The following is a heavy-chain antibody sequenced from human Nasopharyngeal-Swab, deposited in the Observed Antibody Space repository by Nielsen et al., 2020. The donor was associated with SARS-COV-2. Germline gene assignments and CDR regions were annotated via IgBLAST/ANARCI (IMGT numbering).Heavy chain of an antibody. CDR3: ARVSAVAEAGDY. V-gene: IGHV1-18*01. CDR2: ISAYNGNT. J-gene: IGHJ4*02. Sequence: WVRQAPGQGLEWMGWISAYNGNTNYAQKLQGRVTMTTDTSTSTAYMELRSLRSDDTAVYYCARVSAVAEAGDYWGQGTLVTASS. D-gene: IGHD6-19*01.